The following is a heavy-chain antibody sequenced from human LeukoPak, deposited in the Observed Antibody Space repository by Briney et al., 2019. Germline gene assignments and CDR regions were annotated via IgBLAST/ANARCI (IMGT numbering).Heavy chain of an antibody. Sequence: PSETLSLTCTVSGGSISSTSYYWRWIRQPPGKGLEWIGSIYYSGSTYYNASLKSRVTISVDTSKNQLSLKLSSVTAADTAVYYCARRGCRGYDPNWFDPWGQGILVTVSS. CDR3: ARRGCRGYDPNWFDP. V-gene: IGHV4-39*01. J-gene: IGHJ5*02. CDR2: IYYSGST. CDR1: GGSISSTSYY. D-gene: IGHD5-12*01.